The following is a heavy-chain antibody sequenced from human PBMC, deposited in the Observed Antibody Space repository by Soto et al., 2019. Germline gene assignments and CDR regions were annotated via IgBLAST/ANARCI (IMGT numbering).Heavy chain of an antibody. Sequence: SETLSLTCTVSGGSISSSSYYWGWIRQPPGKGLEWIGSIYYSGSTYYNPSLKSRVTISVDTSKNQFSLKLRSVTAADTAVYYCARGTPPYDYWGQGTLVTVSS. CDR1: GGSISSSSYY. V-gene: IGHV4-39*07. CDR3: ARGTPPYDY. J-gene: IGHJ4*02. CDR2: IYYSGST.